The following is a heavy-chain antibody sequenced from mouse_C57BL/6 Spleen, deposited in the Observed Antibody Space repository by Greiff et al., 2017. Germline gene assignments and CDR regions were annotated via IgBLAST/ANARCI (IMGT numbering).Heavy chain of an antibody. CDR3: ARYDGYSLYSMDY. CDR2: IDPSDSYT. Sequence: QVQLQQPGAELVMPGASVKLSCKASGYTFTSYWMHWVKQRPGQGLEWIGEIDPSDSYTNYNQKFKGKSTLTVDKSSSTASMQLRILTSEDSAVYYCARYDGYSLYSMDYWGQGTSVTVSS. V-gene: IGHV1-69*01. D-gene: IGHD2-3*01. J-gene: IGHJ4*01. CDR1: GYTFTSYW.